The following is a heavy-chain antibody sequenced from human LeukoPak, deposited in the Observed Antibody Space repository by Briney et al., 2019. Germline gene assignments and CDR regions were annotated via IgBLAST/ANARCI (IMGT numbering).Heavy chain of an antibody. D-gene: IGHD2-2*01. CDR1: GGTFSSYA. CDR3: ARDGCSSTSCLFYYYYYMDV. V-gene: IGHV1-69*05. CDR2: IIPIFGTA. J-gene: IGHJ6*03. Sequence: SVKVSCKASGGTFSSYAISWVRQAPGQGLEWMGGIIPIFGTANYAQKFQGRVTITRNTSISTAYMELSSLRSEDTAVYYCARDGCSSTSCLFYYYYYMDVWGKGTTVTVSS.